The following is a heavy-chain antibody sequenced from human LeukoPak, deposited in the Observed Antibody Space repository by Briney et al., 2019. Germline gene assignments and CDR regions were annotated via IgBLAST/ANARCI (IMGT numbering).Heavy chain of an antibody. D-gene: IGHD7-27*01. CDR1: GFTFSDYF. CDR3: TKTGGPWD. Sequence: GGSLRLSCAASGFTFSDYFMNWVCQAPGKGLEYVSSISGSSRHIYYADSVKGRFTISRDNPKNTLYLQMNTLRAEDTAVYYCTKTGGPWDWGQGTQVTVSS. J-gene: IGHJ4*02. V-gene: IGHV3-21*04. CDR2: ISGSSRHI.